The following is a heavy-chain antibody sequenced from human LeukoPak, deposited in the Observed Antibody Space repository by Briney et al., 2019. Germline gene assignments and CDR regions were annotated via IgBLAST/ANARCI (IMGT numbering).Heavy chain of an antibody. Sequence: SETLSPTCTVSGGSISSSSYYWGWIRQPPGKGLEWIGSIYYSGSTYYNPSLKSRVTISVDTSKNQFSLKLSSVTAADTAVYYCARGSKQRPALHNWFDPWGQGTLVTVSS. D-gene: IGHD1-26*01. CDR3: ARGSKQRPALHNWFDP. J-gene: IGHJ5*02. CDR2: IYYSGST. V-gene: IGHV4-39*07. CDR1: GGSISSSSYY.